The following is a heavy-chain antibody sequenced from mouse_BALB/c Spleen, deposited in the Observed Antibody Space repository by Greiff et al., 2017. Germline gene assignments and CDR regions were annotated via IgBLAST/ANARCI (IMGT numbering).Heavy chain of an antibody. Sequence: EVKLMESGAELVKPGASVKLSCTASGFNIKDTYMHWVKQRPEQGLEWIGRIDPANGNTKYDPKFQGKATITADTSSNTAYLQLSSLTSEDTAVYYCARGDYGYLYYFDYWGQGTTLTVSS. V-gene: IGHV14-3*02. J-gene: IGHJ2*01. CDR2: IDPANGNT. CDR1: GFNIKDTY. CDR3: ARGDYGYLYYFDY. D-gene: IGHD2-2*01.